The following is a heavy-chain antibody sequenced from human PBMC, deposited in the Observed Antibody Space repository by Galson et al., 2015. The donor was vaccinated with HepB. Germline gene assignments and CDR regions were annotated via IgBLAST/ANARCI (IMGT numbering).Heavy chain of an antibody. V-gene: IGHV3-74*01. CDR2: INSDGSST. CDR1: GFTFSSYW. Sequence: LRLSCAASGFTFSSYWMHWVRQAPGKGLVWVSRINSDGSSTSYADSVKGRFTISRDNAKNTLYLQMNSLRAEDTAVYYCARRQLNCSSTSCYNWFDPWGQGTLVTVSS. CDR3: ARRQLNCSSTSCYNWFDP. J-gene: IGHJ5*02. D-gene: IGHD2-2*01.